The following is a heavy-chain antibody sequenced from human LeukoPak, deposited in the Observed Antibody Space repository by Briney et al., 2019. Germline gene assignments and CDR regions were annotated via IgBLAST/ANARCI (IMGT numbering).Heavy chain of an antibody. CDR3: ASGTGGSDY. V-gene: IGHV4-59*12. CDR1: GASISSYY. J-gene: IGHJ4*02. Sequence: SETLSLTCTVSGASISSYYWSWIRQPPGKELEWIGYIHYSGDTYKNPSLKSRVTMSVDTSKDQFSLKLSSVTAADTAVYYCASGTGGSDYWGQGTLVTVSS. D-gene: IGHD2-8*02. CDR2: IHYSGDT.